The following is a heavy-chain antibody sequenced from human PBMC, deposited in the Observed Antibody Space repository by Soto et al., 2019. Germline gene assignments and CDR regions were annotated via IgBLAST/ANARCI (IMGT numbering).Heavy chain of an antibody. V-gene: IGHV1-18*01. CDR3: ARGRYGDY. D-gene: IGHD1-1*01. J-gene: IGHJ4*02. Sequence: QVHLVQSGAEVKKPGASVKVSCKGSGYAFTTYGITWVRQAPGQGLEWMGWISAHNGNTNYAQKLQGRVTVTRDTSTSTAYMELRSVSSDVTAGYYCARGRYGDYWGQGALVTVSS. CDR2: ISAHNGNT. CDR1: GYAFTTYG.